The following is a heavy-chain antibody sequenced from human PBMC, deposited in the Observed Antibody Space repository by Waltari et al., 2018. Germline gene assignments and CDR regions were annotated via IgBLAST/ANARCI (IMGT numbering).Heavy chain of an antibody. CDR1: GGSISSYY. V-gene: IGHV4-59*01. Sequence: QVQLQESGPGLVKPSETLSLTCTVSGGSISSYYWSWIRQPPGKGLEWIGYIYYSGSPNYNPSLKSRVTISVDTSKNQFSLKLSSVTAADTAVYYCARAPGSSSWYGGGYFDYWGQGTLVTVSS. J-gene: IGHJ4*02. CDR2: IYYSGSP. D-gene: IGHD6-13*01. CDR3: ARAPGSSSWYGGGYFDY.